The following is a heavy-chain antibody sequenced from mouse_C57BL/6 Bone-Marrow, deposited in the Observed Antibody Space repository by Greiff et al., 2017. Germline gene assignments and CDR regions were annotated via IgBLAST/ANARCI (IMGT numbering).Heavy chain of an antibody. J-gene: IGHJ1*03. CDR3: ARPLYYGSSYWYFDV. Sequence: VQLQQSGAELARPGASVKLSCKASGYTFTSYGISWVKQRTGQGLEWIGEIYPRSGNTYYNEKFKGKATLTADKSSSTAYMELRSLTSEDSAVYFCARPLYYGSSYWYFDVWGTGTTVTVSS. V-gene: IGHV1-81*01. CDR2: IYPRSGNT. D-gene: IGHD1-1*01. CDR1: GYTFTSYG.